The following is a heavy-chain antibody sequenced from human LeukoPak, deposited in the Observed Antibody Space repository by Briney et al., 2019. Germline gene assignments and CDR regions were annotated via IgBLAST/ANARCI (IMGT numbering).Heavy chain of an antibody. Sequence: PSETLSLTCTVSGGSISSSSYYWGWIRQPPGKGLEWIGSIYYSGSTYYNPSLKSRVTISVDTSKNQFSLKLSSVTAADTAVYYCARRSGGHILTGYTTLYYFDYWGQGTLVTVSS. V-gene: IGHV4-39*07. D-gene: IGHD3-9*01. CDR3: ARRSGGHILTGYTTLYYFDY. CDR1: GGSISSSSYY. J-gene: IGHJ4*02. CDR2: IYYSGST.